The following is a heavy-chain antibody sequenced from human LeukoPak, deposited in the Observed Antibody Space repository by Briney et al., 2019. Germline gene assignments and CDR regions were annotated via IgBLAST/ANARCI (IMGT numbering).Heavy chain of an antibody. J-gene: IGHJ4*02. D-gene: IGHD3-22*01. Sequence: GGSLRLTCVASGFTLSRHWMTWARQAPGKGLEWVANIKQDGSEKYYVDSVKGRFTISRDNAKNSLFLQMNTLRAEDTAVYYCARDKSDSRGWDFDSWGQGTLVTVSS. V-gene: IGHV3-7*01. CDR2: IKQDGSEK. CDR1: GFTLSRHW. CDR3: ARDKSDSRGWDFDS.